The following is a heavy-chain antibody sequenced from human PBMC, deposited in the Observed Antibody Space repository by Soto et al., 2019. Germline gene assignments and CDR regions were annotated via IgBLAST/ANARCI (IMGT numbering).Heavy chain of an antibody. CDR3: ARDGVMTTVTQPLDY. CDR1: GYTFTSYA. Sequence: ASVKVSCKASGYTFTSYAMHWVRQAPGQRLEWMGWINAGNGNTKYSQKFQGRVTITRDTSASTAYMELSSLRSEDTAVYYCARDGVMTTVTQPLDYWGQGTLVTVSS. J-gene: IGHJ4*02. V-gene: IGHV1-3*01. CDR2: INAGNGNT. D-gene: IGHD4-17*01.